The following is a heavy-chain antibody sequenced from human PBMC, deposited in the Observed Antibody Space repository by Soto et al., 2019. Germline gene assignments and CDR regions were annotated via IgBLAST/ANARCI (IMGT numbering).Heavy chain of an antibody. D-gene: IGHD3-22*01. CDR1: GFTFSSYA. Sequence: GSLRLSCAASGFTFSSYAMSWVRQAPGKGLEWVSAISGSGGSTYYADSVKGRFTISRDNSKNTLYLQMNSLRAEDTAVYYCAKAYTYDSSGYPNGMDVWGQGTTVTVSS. V-gene: IGHV3-23*01. CDR3: AKAYTYDSSGYPNGMDV. CDR2: ISGSGGST. J-gene: IGHJ6*02.